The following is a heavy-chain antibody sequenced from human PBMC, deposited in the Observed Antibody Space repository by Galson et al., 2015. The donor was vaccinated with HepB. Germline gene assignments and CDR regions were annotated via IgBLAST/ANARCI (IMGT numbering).Heavy chain of an antibody. D-gene: IGHD3-10*01. CDR1: GGTFSSYT. J-gene: IGHJ6*02. CDR3: ARMRSELYGSGSYYIPHLINYYYYGMDV. V-gene: IGHV1-69*02. Sequence: SVKVSCKASGGTFSSYTISWVRRAPGQGLEWMGRIIPILGIANYAQKFQGRVTITADKSTSTAYMEPSSLRSEDTAVYYCARMRSELYGSGSYYIPHLINYYYYGMDVWGQGTTVTVSS. CDR2: IIPILGIA.